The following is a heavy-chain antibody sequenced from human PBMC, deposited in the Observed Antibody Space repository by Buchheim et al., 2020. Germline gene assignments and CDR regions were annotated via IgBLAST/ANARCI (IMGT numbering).Heavy chain of an antibody. CDR2: IYYSGRT. CDR1: GRSIRSSSYY. J-gene: IGHJ6*02. Sequence: QLQLQESGPGLVKPSETLSLTCTVSGRSIRSSSYYWGWLRQPPGKGLEWIGSIYYSGRTYYNPSLMRRATISVDMSKNQSSLKVGSVTAADTAVYYCATIEEYYYGMDVWGQGTT. CDR3: ATIEEYYYGMDV. V-gene: IGHV4-39*01. D-gene: IGHD2/OR15-2a*01.